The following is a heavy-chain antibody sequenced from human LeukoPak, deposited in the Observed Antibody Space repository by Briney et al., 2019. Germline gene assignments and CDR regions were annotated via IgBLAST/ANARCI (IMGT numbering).Heavy chain of an antibody. V-gene: IGHV3-74*01. D-gene: IGHD6-13*01. CDR1: GFTFSSYW. CDR3: ARVGIAAAGSY. J-gene: IGHJ4*02. CDR2: INSDGSST. Sequence: GGSLRLSCAASGFTFSSYWMHWVRRAPGKGLVWVSRINSDGSSTSYADSVKGRFTISRDNAKNTLYLQMNSLRAEDTAVYYCARVGIAAAGSYWGQGTLVTVSS.